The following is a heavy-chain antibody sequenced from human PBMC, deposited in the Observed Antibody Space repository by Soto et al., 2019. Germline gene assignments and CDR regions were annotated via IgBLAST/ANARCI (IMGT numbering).Heavy chain of an antibody. CDR2: ISGSGGST. V-gene: IGHV3-23*01. D-gene: IGHD5-12*01. J-gene: IGHJ4*02. CDR3: AKGDTRNIVSSIFLWDY. CDR1: GFTFSSYA. Sequence: PGGSLRLSCAASGFTFSSYAMSWVRQAPGKGLEWVSAISGSGGSTYYADSVKGRFTISRDNSKNTLYLQMNSLRAEDTAVYYCAKGDTRNIVSSIFLWDYCGQLTLFTVSS.